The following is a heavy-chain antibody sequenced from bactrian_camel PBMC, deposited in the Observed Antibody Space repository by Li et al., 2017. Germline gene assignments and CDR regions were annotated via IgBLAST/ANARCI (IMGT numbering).Heavy chain of an antibody. D-gene: IGHD3*01. V-gene: IGHV3S40*01. CDR1: GSTQRTNC. CDR3: AGRTDGNCGVWYLTTISAFQY. CDR2: IVTGGGNT. J-gene: IGHJ4*01. Sequence: VQLVESGGGSVQAGGSLSLSCAASGSTQRTNCMAWFRQAPGKEREGVAAIVTGGGNTYYAGSVDGRFTISQDNAKNTVYLQMNSLKPEDTAMYYCAGRTDGNCGVWYLTTISAFQYWGQGTQVTVS.